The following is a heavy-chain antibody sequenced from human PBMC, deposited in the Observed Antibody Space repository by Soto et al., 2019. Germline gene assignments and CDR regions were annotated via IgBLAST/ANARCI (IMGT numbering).Heavy chain of an antibody. D-gene: IGHD3-3*01. CDR3: AINYDFWSGYPIGDAFDI. J-gene: IGHJ3*02. V-gene: IGHV1-18*01. CDR1: GYTFTSYG. CDR2: ISAYNGNT. Sequence: QVQLVQSGAEVKKPGASVKVSCKASGYTFTSYGISWVRQAPGQGLEWMGWISAYNGNTNYAQKRQGRVTMTTDTSTSTAYMELRSLRSDDTAVYYCAINYDFWSGYPIGDAFDIWGQGTMVTVSS.